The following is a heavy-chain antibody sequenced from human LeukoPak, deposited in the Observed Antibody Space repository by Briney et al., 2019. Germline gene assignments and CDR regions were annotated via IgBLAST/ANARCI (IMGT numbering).Heavy chain of an antibody. J-gene: IGHJ4*02. D-gene: IGHD2-15*01. CDR2: ISASGSTT. Sequence: GGSLRLSCVASGISFSGFEMNWVRQAPGKGPEWVSHISASGSTTFHADSVKGRFTISRDDATNSLYLQMNSLRAEDTAVYYCARHTVLGESSELDNWGQGTLVTVSS. V-gene: IGHV3-48*03. CDR3: ARHTVLGESSELDN. CDR1: GISFSGFE.